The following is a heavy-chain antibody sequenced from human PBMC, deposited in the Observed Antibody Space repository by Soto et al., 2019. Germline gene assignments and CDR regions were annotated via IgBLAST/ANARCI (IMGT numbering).Heavy chain of an antibody. CDR1: GGSISSSY. Sequence: QVQLQESGPGLVKPSETLSLTCTVSGGSISSSYWSWIRQPAGKGLGWIGRIYTSGSTNYNPSLTSRVTMSVDTPKNQFSLKLSSVTAAYTAVYYCARERSSGSYYVWGQGTLVTVSS. V-gene: IGHV4-4*07. J-gene: IGHJ4*02. CDR2: IYTSGST. CDR3: ARERSSGSYYV. D-gene: IGHD3-10*01.